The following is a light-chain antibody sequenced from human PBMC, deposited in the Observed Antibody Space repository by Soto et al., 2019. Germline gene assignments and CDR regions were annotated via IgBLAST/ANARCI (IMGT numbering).Light chain of an antibody. Sequence: TVMTQSPATLSLSPGERVTLSCRASQSINNNLTWYQQKPGQAPRLLIYDASTRATGIPARFSGSGSGTEFTLTISSLQSEDLAVYYCQHYNSWPLTFGVGTKVEIK. J-gene: IGKJ4*01. CDR3: QHYNSWPLT. CDR2: DAS. CDR1: QSINNN. V-gene: IGKV3-15*01.